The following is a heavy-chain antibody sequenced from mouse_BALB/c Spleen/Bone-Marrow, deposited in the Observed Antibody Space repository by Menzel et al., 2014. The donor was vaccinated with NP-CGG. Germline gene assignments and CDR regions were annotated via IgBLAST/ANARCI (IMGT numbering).Heavy chain of an antibody. CDR3: ARETAIVADFDY. Sequence: EVMLVESGPDLVKPSQSVSLTCTVTAYSITSDYGWHWIRQFPGNRLEWMAYIHYSGNTDYNPSLKSRISITRDTSKNQFSLQLNSVTTEDTATYYCARETAIVADFDYWGQGTTLAVSS. J-gene: IGHJ2*01. V-gene: IGHV3-1*02. CDR2: IHYSGNT. CDR1: AYSITSDYG. D-gene: IGHD1-1*01.